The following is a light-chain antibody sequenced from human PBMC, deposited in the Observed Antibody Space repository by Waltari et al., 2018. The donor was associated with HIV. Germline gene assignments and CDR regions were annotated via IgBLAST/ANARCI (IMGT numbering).Light chain of an antibody. CDR2: GTS. CDR3: QQYNNWQYT. CDR1: QSVSSN. Sequence: EIVMTQSPATLSVSPGERATLSCRASQSVSSNVAWYQQKPGQAPRLLIYGTSTRATGIPARFSGSGSGTEFTLTISSRQSEDFAVYYCQQYNNWQYTFGQGTKLEIK. V-gene: IGKV3-15*01. J-gene: IGKJ2*01.